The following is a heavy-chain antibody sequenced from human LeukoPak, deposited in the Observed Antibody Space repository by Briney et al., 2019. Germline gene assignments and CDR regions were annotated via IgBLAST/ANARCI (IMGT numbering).Heavy chain of an antibody. V-gene: IGHV4-59*02. CDR3: ARGVPPRVRWLQFPTIYFDY. CDR2: IYYSGSI. J-gene: IGHJ4*02. Sequence: PSETLSLTCTVSGASVSSYYWSWIRQPPGKGLEWIGYIYYSGSINYNPSLKSRVTISVDTSKNQFSLKLSSVTVADTAVYYCARGVPPRVRWLQFPTIYFDYWGQGTLVTVSS. D-gene: IGHD5-24*01. CDR1: GASVSSYY.